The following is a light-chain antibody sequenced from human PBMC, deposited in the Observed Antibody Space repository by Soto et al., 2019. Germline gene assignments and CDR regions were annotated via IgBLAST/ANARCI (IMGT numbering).Light chain of an antibody. J-gene: IGLJ1*01. CDR1: SSDVGGYNY. V-gene: IGLV2-14*01. Sequence: QSARTQPASVSGSPGQSITISCTGTSSDVGGYNYVSWYQQHPGKAPKLMIYEVSNRPSGVSNRFSGSKSGNTASLTISGLQAEDEADYYCSSYTNRSTPYVFGTGTKVTVL. CDR3: SSYTNRSTPYV. CDR2: EVS.